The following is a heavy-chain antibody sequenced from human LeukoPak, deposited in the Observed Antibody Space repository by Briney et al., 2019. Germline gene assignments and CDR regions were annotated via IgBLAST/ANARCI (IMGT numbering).Heavy chain of an antibody. CDR1: GGSISSGGYY. D-gene: IGHD3-3*01. V-gene: IGHV4-31*03. J-gene: IGHJ6*02. CDR3: AREGPYYDFWSGFYPV. CDR2: IYYSGST. Sequence: SQTLSLTCTVSGGSISSGGYYWSWIRQHPGKGLEWIGYIYYSGSTYYNPSLKSRVTISVDTSKNQFSLKLSSVTAADTAVYYCAREGPYYDFWSGFYPVWGQGTTVTVSS.